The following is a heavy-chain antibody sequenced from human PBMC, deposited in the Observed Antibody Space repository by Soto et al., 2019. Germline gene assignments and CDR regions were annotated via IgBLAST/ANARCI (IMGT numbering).Heavy chain of an antibody. CDR2: TYYNGNA. J-gene: IGHJ4*02. D-gene: IGHD3-9*01. CDR1: GGSIDRSNYY. V-gene: IGHV4-39*01. CDR3: ARAEILTGYHDFDY. Sequence: SETLSLTCTVSGGSIDRSNYYWDWIRQPPGKGLEWIGTTYYNGNAYYNPSLKSRVTMSVDTSKNQFSLKLISVTPEDTAVYYCARAEILTGYHDFDYWGQGTLVTAPQ.